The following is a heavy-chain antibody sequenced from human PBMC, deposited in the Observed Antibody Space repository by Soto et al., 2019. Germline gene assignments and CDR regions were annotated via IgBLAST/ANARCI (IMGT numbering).Heavy chain of an antibody. CDR3: AKSWGGDGYYH. CDR1: GDSLHSGAYY. D-gene: IGHD1-26*01. CDR2: IYHTGST. J-gene: IGHJ4*02. Sequence: AETLSLTCNVSGDSLHSGAYYWTWIRQSPGRGLEWIGHIYHTGSTNYNPSLRSRLTISLDTSKNHFSLTLRSVNAVDTGVYYCAKSWGGDGYYHWGQGTLVTVSS. V-gene: IGHV4-61*03.